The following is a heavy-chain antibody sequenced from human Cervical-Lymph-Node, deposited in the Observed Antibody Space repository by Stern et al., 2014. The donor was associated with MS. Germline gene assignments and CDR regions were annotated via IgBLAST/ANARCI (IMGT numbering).Heavy chain of an antibody. Sequence: QLQLQESGPGLVKPSETLSLTCTVSGDSVTNDLYYWGWLRQSPGKGLEWIGHIYYSGSTQYNPSLKSRVTISLDTSRNRFSMKLSSVTAADTAVYYCATTATRYFYGYRGWFDPWGQGTLVTVSS. J-gene: IGHJ5*02. CDR3: ATTATRYFYGYRGWFDP. V-gene: IGHV4-39*02. CDR1: GDSVTNDLYY. D-gene: IGHD3-16*01. CDR2: IYYSGST.